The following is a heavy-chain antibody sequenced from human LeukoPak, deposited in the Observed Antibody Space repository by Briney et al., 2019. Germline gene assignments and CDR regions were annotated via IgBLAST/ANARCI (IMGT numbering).Heavy chain of an antibody. CDR3: ARGDWYYYYYHMDV. J-gene: IGHJ6*03. Sequence: SETLSLTCTVSGGSISSGSYYWSWIRQPAGKGLEWIGYIYYTGSTNYNPSLKSRVTISVDTSKNQFSLKLSSVTAADTAVYYCARGDWYYYYYHMDVWGKGTTVTISS. V-gene: IGHV4-61*10. CDR2: IYYTGST. D-gene: IGHD3/OR15-3a*01. CDR1: GGSISSGSYY.